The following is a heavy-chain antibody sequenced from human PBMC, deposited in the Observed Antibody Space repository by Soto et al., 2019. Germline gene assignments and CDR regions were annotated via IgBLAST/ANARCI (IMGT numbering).Heavy chain of an antibody. J-gene: IGHJ4*02. CDR1: GVTFSSYT. Sequence: SVKVSCKASGVTFSSYTSSWVRHSPGKGLEWMGRIIPILGIANYAQKFQGRVTITADKSTSTAYMELSSLRSEDTAVYYCARASWVGATFKPQGFDYWGQGTLVTVSS. CDR3: ARASWVGATFKPQGFDY. D-gene: IGHD1-26*01. V-gene: IGHV1-69*02. CDR2: IIPILGIA.